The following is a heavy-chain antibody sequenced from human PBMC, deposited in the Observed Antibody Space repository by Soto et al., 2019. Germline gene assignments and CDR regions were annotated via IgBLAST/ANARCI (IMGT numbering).Heavy chain of an antibody. Sequence: QITLKESGPTLVKPTQTLTLTCTFSGFSLSSSGVGVGWLRQPPGKAPEWLALTYWDEDKRYSPSLKTRLTITKDSSTNEVVLTMTNMDPVDTGTYYCAHKGGRGAGMDVWGQGTTVTVSS. CDR1: GFSLSSSGVG. J-gene: IGHJ6*02. CDR2: TYWDEDK. V-gene: IGHV2-5*02. CDR3: AHKGGRGAGMDV. D-gene: IGHD2-15*01.